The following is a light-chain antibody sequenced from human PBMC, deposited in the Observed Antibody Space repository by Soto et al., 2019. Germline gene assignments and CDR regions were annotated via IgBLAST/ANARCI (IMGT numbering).Light chain of an antibody. Sequence: DIQMTQSPSSLSSSVGERVTITCRASQGISHYLACYQQKQGEVPRLLIYTTSILQSVAQSRCSGSGSGTDFPLTISSLQAEDGATYCGQKDSRAPWTFGRGTKVEIK. CDR3: QKDSRAPWT. CDR2: TTS. CDR1: QGISHY. V-gene: IGKV1-27*01. J-gene: IGKJ1*01.